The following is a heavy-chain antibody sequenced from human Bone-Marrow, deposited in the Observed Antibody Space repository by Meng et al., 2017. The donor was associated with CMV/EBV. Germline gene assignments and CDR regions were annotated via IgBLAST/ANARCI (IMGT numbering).Heavy chain of an antibody. CDR3: ASERGDSCYDAFDY. CDR1: GYTFPDYY. CDR2: TDPNRGAT. V-gene: IGHV1-2*02. J-gene: IGHJ4*01. D-gene: IGHD5-12*01. Sequence: ASVKVSCNASGYTFPDYYIHWVRQAPGQGREWMGLTDPNRGATHYAQKFQGRVTMSRDTSISAAYMDLSRLRFDDTAVYWCASERGDSCYDAFDYWGQGTLVTVSS.